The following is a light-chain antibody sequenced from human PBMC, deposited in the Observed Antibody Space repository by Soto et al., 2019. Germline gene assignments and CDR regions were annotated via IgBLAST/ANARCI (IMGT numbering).Light chain of an antibody. CDR1: SSDVGGYNY. J-gene: IGLJ3*02. V-gene: IGLV2-11*01. CDR2: DVN. Sequence: QSALTQPRSVSGSPGQSVTISCTGTSSDVGGYNYVSWYQQHPGKAPKLMIYDVNKRPSGVPDRFSGSKSGNTASLTISGLQAEYEADYYCCSYAGRYTFMFGGGTKLTVL. CDR3: CSYAGRYTFM.